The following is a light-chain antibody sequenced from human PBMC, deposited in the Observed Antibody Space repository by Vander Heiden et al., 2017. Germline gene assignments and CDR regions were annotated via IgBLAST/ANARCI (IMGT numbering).Light chain of an antibody. CDR3: QQRSSWPRT. CDR1: QSISSY. V-gene: IGKV3-11*01. J-gene: IGKJ3*01. Sequence: EIVLTQSPATLSLSPGERATLSCWASQSISSYLAWYQQRPGQAPRLLIYDASNRATGIPARFSGSGSGTDFTLTIDSLEPEDFVVYYCQQRSSWPRTFDPGTKVDIK. CDR2: DAS.